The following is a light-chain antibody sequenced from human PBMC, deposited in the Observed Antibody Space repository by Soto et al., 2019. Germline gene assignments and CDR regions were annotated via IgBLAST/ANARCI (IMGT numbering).Light chain of an antibody. Sequence: EIVLTQSPGTLSLSPGERATLSCRASRSVNNNYLAWYQQKPGQAPRLLIYGASTRATGIPARFSGSGSGTEFTLTISSLQSEDFAVYYCQQYNNWPLITFGQGTRLENK. CDR3: QQYNNWPLIT. J-gene: IGKJ5*01. CDR2: GAS. CDR1: RSVNNN. V-gene: IGKV3-15*01.